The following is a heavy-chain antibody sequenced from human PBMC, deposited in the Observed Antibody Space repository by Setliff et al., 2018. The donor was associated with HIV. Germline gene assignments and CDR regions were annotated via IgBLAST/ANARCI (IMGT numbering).Heavy chain of an antibody. CDR3: ARSLGHDYGDNDSPLYNWFDP. V-gene: IGHV1-69*05. D-gene: IGHD4-17*01. J-gene: IGHJ5*02. Sequence: VASVKVSCKASGGTFSTYPINWVRQAPGQGLEWMGGIIPIFGTANYAQKFQGRVTITTDESTNTAYMELSSLRSEDTAVYYCARSLGHDYGDNDSPLYNWFDPWGQGTLVTVSS. CDR1: GGTFSTYP. CDR2: IIPIFGTA.